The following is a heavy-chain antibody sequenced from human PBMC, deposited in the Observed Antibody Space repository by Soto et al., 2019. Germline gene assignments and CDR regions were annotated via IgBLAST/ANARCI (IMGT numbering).Heavy chain of an antibody. D-gene: IGHD3-22*01. V-gene: IGHV4-39*01. CDR3: MLGSGWKDFDY. CDR1: GGSISRDSYY. J-gene: IGHJ4*02. CDR2: IYYTGDP. Sequence: PSETLSLTCTVSGGSISRDSYYWSWIRQPPGKGLEWIGSIYYTGDPYYNPSLKSRVTLSVDTSKNQFSLLMNSVTAADTAVYYCMLGSGWKDFDYWGQGTLVTVSS.